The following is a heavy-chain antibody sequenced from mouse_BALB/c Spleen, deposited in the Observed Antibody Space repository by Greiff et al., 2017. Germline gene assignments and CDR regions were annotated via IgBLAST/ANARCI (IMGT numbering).Heavy chain of an antibody. CDR2: ISDGGSYT. CDR3: AREGDYDYDGYAMDY. Sequence: EVKLMESGGGLVKPGGSLKLSCAASGFTFSDYYMYWVRQTPEKRLEWVATISDGGSYTYYPDSVKGRFTISRDNAKNNLYLQMSSLKSEDTAMYYCAREGDYDYDGYAMDYWGQGTSVTVSS. CDR1: GFTFSDYY. V-gene: IGHV5-4*02. J-gene: IGHJ4*01. D-gene: IGHD2-4*01.